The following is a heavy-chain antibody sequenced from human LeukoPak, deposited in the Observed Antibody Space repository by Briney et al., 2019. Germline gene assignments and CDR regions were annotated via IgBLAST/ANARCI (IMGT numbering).Heavy chain of an antibody. J-gene: IGHJ4*02. CDR3: ARDSEYSSSLESFDY. CDR2: ISAYSGNT. D-gene: IGHD6-6*01. CDR1: GYTFTSYS. Sequence: ASVKVSCKASGYTFTSYSITWVRQSPGQGLEWMGWISAYSGNTNYAQKVQGRVTMTTDTSTSTAYMELSSLRSEDTAVYYCARDSEYSSSLESFDYWGQGTLVTVSS. V-gene: IGHV1-18*01.